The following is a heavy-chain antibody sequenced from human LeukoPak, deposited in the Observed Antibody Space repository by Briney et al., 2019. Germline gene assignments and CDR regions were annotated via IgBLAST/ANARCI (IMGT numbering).Heavy chain of an antibody. V-gene: IGHV4-39*01. J-gene: IGHJ4*02. CDR2: IYYSGST. CDR3: AAKTGNYRSFDY. Sequence: KASETLSLTCTVSGGSISSSSYYWGWIRQPPGKGLEWIGSIYYSGSTYSNPSLKSRVTISVDTSKNQFSLKLSSVTAADTAVYYCAAKTGNYRSFDYWGQGTLVTVSS. CDR1: GGSISSSSYY. D-gene: IGHD1-7*01.